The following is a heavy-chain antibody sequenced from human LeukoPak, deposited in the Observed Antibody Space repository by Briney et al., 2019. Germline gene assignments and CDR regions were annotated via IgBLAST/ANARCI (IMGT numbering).Heavy chain of an antibody. CDR3: AKDPPTVVANAFHI. J-gene: IGHJ3*02. V-gene: IGHV3-23*01. CDR1: GFTFSSYA. D-gene: IGHD4-17*01. Sequence: GGSLRLSCAASGFTFSSYAMSWVRQAPGKGLEWVSGISGSGGSTYYADSVKGRFTISRDNSKNTLYLQMDSLRGEDTAIYHCAKDPPTVVANAFHIWGQGTMVTVSS. CDR2: ISGSGGST.